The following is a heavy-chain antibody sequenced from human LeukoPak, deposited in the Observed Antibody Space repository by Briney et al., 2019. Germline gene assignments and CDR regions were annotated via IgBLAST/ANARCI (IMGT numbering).Heavy chain of an antibody. Sequence: SVKVSCKASGGTFSSYAISWVRQAPGQGLEWMGGIIPIFGTANYAQKFQGRVTITADKSTSTAYMELSSLRSEDTAVYCCARAYCSSTSCPLDYWGQGTLVTVSS. V-gene: IGHV1-69*06. CDR1: GGTFSSYA. D-gene: IGHD2-2*01. J-gene: IGHJ4*02. CDR3: ARAYCSSTSCPLDY. CDR2: IIPIFGTA.